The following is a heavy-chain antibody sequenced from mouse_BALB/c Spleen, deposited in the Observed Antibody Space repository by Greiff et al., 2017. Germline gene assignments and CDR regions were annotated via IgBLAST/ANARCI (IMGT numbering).Heavy chain of an antibody. D-gene: IGHD2-1*01. CDR2: ISSGGST. CDR3: ARRDYGNYVDYFDY. V-gene: IGHV5-6-5*01. J-gene: IGHJ2*01. Sequence: EVQVVESGGGLVKPGGSLKLSCAASGFTFSSYAMSWVRQTPEKRLEWVASISSGGSTYYPDSVKGRFTISRDNARNILYLQMSSLRSEDTAMYYCARRDYGNYVDYFDYWGQGTTLTVSS. CDR1: GFTFSSYA.